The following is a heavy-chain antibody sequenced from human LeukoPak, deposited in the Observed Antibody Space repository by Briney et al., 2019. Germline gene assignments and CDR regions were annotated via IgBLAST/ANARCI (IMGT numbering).Heavy chain of an antibody. CDR2: ISWNSGSI. V-gene: IGHV3-9*03. D-gene: IGHD5-18*01. Sequence: GGSLRLSCAASGFTFDDYGMHWVRQAPGKGLERVSGISWNSGSIGYADSVKGRFTISRDNAKSTLYLQMNSLRPEDMALYYCTKASAYSSGSIDYWGQGTLVTVSS. J-gene: IGHJ4*02. CDR3: TKASAYSSGSIDY. CDR1: GFTFDDYG.